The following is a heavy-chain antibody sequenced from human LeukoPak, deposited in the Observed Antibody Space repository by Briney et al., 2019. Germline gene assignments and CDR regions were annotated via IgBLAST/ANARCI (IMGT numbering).Heavy chain of an antibody. CDR3: ARYSGSYHGFDY. CDR1: GFTFSNYW. CDR2: IKQDGSEK. J-gene: IGHJ4*02. Sequence: GGLLRLSCAASGFTFSNYWMTWVRQAPGKGLEWVANIKQDGSEKYYVDSVRGRFTISRDNAKNSLDLQMNSLRAEDTAVYYCARYSGSYHGFDYWGQGTLVTVSS. V-gene: IGHV3-7*04. D-gene: IGHD1-26*01.